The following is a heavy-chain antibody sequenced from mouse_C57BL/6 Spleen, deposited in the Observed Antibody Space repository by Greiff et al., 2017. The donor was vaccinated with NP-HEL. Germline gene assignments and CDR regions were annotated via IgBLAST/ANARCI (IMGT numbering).Heavy chain of an antibody. CDR3: APHYYGSSPGLDY. CDR1: GYTFTSYW. Sequence: VQLQQSGAELVKPGASVKMSCKASGYTFTSYWITWVKQRPGQGLEWIGDIYPGSGSTNYNEKFKSKATLTVDTSSSTAYMQLSSLTSEDSAVYYCAPHYYGSSPGLDYWGQGTTLTVSS. CDR2: IYPGSGST. D-gene: IGHD1-1*01. V-gene: IGHV1-55*01. J-gene: IGHJ2*01.